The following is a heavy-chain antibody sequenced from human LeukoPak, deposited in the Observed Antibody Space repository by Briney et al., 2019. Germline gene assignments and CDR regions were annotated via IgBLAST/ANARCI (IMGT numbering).Heavy chain of an antibody. CDR2: IYYSGST. CDR3: ARVLLAGATARGPFDY. J-gene: IGHJ4*02. D-gene: IGHD1-26*01. Sequence: SETLSLTCTVSGGSISSSSYYWGWIRRPPGKGLEWIGSIYYSGSTYYNPSLKSRVTISVDTSKNQFSLKLSSVTAADTAVYYCARVLLAGATARGPFDYWGQGTLVTVSS. V-gene: IGHV4-39*01. CDR1: GGSISSSSYY.